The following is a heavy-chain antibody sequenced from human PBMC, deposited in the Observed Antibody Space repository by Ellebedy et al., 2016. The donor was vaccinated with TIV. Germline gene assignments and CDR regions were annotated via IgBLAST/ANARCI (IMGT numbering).Heavy chain of an antibody. Sequence: PGGSLRLSCVASGFTFNSYGMPWVRQAPGKGLEWVAFIWSDGSSKYYVDSVKGRFTISRDNSKNPLYLQMNSLRAEDTAVYYCARGVLYYRSGGLPWYFDYWGQGTLVTVSS. CDR3: ARGVLYYRSGGLPWYFDY. V-gene: IGHV3-33*01. CDR1: GFTFNSYG. D-gene: IGHD6-19*01. J-gene: IGHJ4*02. CDR2: IWSDGSSK.